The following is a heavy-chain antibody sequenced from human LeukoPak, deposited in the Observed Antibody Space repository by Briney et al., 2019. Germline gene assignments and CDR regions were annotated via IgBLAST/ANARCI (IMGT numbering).Heavy chain of an antibody. CDR3: ARDQEAGYDILTGYNSNWFDP. V-gene: IGHV1-69*05. Sequence: ASVKVSCKASGGTFSSYAISWVRQAPGQGLEWMGGIIPIFGTANYAQKFQGRVTITTDESTSTAYMELSSLRSEDTAVYYCARDQEAGYDILTGYNSNWFDPWGQGTLVTVSS. CDR1: GGTFSSYA. CDR2: IIPIFGTA. J-gene: IGHJ5*02. D-gene: IGHD3-9*01.